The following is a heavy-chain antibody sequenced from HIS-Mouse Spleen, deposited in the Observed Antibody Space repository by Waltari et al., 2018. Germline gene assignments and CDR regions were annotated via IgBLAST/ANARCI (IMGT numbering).Heavy chain of an antibody. Sequence: QLQLQESGPGLVKPSETLSLTCTVSGGSISSSSYYWGWIRQPPGKGREWIGSIYYSGRTYDNPALKIRVTISVDTSKNQFSLKLSSVTAADTAVYYCAREIPYSSSWYDWYFDLWGRGTLVTVSS. V-gene: IGHV4-39*07. D-gene: IGHD6-13*01. CDR1: GGSISSSSYY. CDR2: IYYSGRT. CDR3: AREIPYSSSWYDWYFDL. J-gene: IGHJ2*01.